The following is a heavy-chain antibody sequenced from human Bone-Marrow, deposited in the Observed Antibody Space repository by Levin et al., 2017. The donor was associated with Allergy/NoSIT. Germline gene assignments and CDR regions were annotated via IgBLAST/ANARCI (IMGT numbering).Heavy chain of an antibody. CDR1: GFTFSNYA. J-gene: IGHJ4*02. CDR2: ISGYGTNT. D-gene: IGHD5-24*01. CDR3: AKGWLQYDYFDY. V-gene: IGHV3-23*01. Sequence: GGSLRLSCAASGFTFSNYAMSWVRQAPGKGLEWVSTISGYGTNTFYADSMRGRFTISKDNSKNLLFLQTDILSVEDTAVYYCAKGWLQYDYFDYWGQGTLVTVSS.